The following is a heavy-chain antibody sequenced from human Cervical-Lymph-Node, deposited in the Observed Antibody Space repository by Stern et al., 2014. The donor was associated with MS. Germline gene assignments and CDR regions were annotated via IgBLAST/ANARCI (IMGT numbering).Heavy chain of an antibody. V-gene: IGHV1-8*01. CDR3: ARDCKLRRFGSRGWFDP. Sequence: QDQLVQSGAEVKKPGASVKVSCKASGYTFTSYDINWVRQATGQGLERMGWMTPNSGNTGYAQKFQGRVTMTRNTSISTAYMELSSLRSEDTAVYYCARDCKLRRFGSRGWFDPWGQGTLVTVSS. CDR2: MTPNSGNT. J-gene: IGHJ5*02. D-gene: IGHD3-10*01. CDR1: GYTFTSYD.